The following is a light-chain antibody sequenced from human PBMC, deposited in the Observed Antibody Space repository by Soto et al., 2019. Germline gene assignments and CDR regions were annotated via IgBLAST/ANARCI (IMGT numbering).Light chain of an antibody. J-gene: IGKJ1*01. Sequence: EVVMTQSPATLPVSPGGRVTLSCRASQSVSSALAWYQQKPGQTPRLLIYGASTRATGIPARFSGSGSATEFTLTINSLQSEDFAVYYCQQYSNWPPWTFGQGTKVDIK. CDR1: QSVSSA. CDR3: QQYSNWPPWT. CDR2: GAS. V-gene: IGKV3-15*01.